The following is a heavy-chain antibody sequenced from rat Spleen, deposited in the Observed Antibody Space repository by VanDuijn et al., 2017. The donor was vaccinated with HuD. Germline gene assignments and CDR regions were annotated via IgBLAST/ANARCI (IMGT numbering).Heavy chain of an antibody. J-gene: IGHJ3*01. D-gene: IGHD4-3*01. CDR1: GFTFSSFA. CDR2: ITSGGSNT. Sequence: EVQLVESGGGLVQPGRSLKLSCAASGFTFSSFAMAWVRQAPKKGLEWVATITSGGSNTYYPDSGKGRFHITRDNAKSTLYLQMDSLRSEDTATYYCVRQDTSGYSNWFVYWVQGTLVTVSS. CDR3: VRQDTSGYSNWFVY. V-gene: IGHV5-25*01.